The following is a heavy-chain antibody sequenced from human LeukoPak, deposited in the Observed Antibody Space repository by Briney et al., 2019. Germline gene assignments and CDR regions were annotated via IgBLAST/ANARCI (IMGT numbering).Heavy chain of an antibody. CDR3: ASSYDFWSGYLVY. J-gene: IGHJ4*02. Sequence: GGSLRLSCAASGFTVSSNYMSWVRQAPGKGLEWVSVIYSGGSTYYADSVKGRFTISRDNSKNTLYPQMNSLRAEDTAVYYCASSYDFWSGYLVYWGQGTLVTVSS. V-gene: IGHV3-53*01. CDR2: IYSGGST. CDR1: GFTVSSNY. D-gene: IGHD3-3*01.